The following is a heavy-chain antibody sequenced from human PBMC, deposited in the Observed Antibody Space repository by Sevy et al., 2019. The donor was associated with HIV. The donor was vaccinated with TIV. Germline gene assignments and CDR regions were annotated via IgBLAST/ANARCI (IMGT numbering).Heavy chain of an antibody. D-gene: IGHD1-26*01. CDR3: ASAIVGAFDAFDI. V-gene: IGHV4-38-2*01. J-gene: IGHJ3*02. CDR2: FYHSGST. Sequence: SETLSLTCDVSSYSFISGYYWGWIRQPPGKRLEWIGSFYHSGSTYYNPSLKSRVSISLDTSKNHFSLKLSSVTAADTAVYYCASAIVGAFDAFDIWGQGTMVTVSS. CDR1: SYSFISGYY.